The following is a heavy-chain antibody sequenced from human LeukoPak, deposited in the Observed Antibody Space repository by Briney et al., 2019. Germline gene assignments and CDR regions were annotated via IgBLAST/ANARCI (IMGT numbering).Heavy chain of an antibody. CDR2: FDPEDGET. Sequence: ASVKVSCKVSGYTLTELPMHWVRQAPGKGLEWMGGFDPEDGETMYAQMFQGRVTMTEDTSTDTAYMELSSLRSEDTAVYFCATGGLLVNSQLRWSGAMDVWGKGTTVTVSS. CDR3: ATGGLLVNSQLRWSGAMDV. J-gene: IGHJ6*04. V-gene: IGHV1-24*01. CDR1: GYTLTELP. D-gene: IGHD3-3*01.